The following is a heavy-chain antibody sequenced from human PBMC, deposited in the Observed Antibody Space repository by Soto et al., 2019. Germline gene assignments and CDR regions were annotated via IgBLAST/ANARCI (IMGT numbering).Heavy chain of an antibody. Sequence: AGGSLRLSCPATGFTFSTCAMNWVRQAPGKGLEWVSTISGSGSTTYYADSVKGRFTISRDDSKNMVYLEMNSLRPEDTAVYYCASWLQWEHGFDIWGLGTMVTVSS. V-gene: IGHV3-23*01. J-gene: IGHJ3*02. CDR1: GFTFSTCA. CDR2: ISGSGSTT. D-gene: IGHD2-2*01. CDR3: ASWLQWEHGFDI.